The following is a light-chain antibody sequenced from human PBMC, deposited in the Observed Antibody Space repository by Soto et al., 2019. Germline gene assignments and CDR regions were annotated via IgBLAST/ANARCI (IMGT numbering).Light chain of an antibody. CDR1: EIINSGY. V-gene: IGKV3-20*01. Sequence: TGCLGPLSMSPGERPTLFCSASEIINSGYLAWYQQKPGRAPRLLIYGASKRATGIPDRFSGSESGTDFTLTINSLEPEDSAVYSCQQYGRSPPFGQGRRLEIK. J-gene: IGKJ5*01. CDR3: QQYGRSPP. CDR2: GAS.